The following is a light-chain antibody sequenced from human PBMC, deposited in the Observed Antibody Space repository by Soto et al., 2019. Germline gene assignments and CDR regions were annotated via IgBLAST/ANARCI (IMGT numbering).Light chain of an antibody. CDR1: TGSVTSGHY. J-gene: IGLJ1*01. Sequence: QAVVTQEPSLTVSPGGTVTLTCGSSTGSVTSGHYPYWFQQKPGQAPRTLIYDTSNKHSWTPARFSGSLLGGKAALTLPGAQPEDEAEYYCLLTYSGARVFGTGTKVTVL. V-gene: IGLV7-46*01. CDR2: DTS. CDR3: LLTYSGARV.